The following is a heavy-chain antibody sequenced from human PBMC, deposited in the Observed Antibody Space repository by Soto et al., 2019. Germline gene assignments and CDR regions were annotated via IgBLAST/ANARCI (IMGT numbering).Heavy chain of an antibody. Sequence: EVHLLESGGGLVQPGGSLRLSCAASGFTFSNYAMTRVRQAPGTGLEWVSAITAGGSGTFYADSVRGRFTISRDDSQNTLYLQMNSLRADDTAVYYCAKDWPGTSSVTSDYWGQGTLVTVSS. V-gene: IGHV3-23*01. CDR3: AKDWPGTSSVTSDY. CDR2: ITAGGSGT. J-gene: IGHJ4*02. D-gene: IGHD4-17*01. CDR1: GFTFSNYA.